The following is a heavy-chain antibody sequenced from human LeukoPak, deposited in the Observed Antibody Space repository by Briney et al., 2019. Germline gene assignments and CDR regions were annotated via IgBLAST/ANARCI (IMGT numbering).Heavy chain of an antibody. CDR1: GFTFSDYY. J-gene: IGHJ6*03. Sequence: GGSLRLSCAASGFTFSDYYMSWIRQAPGKGVEWVSYISSSGSTIYYADSVKGRFTISRDNAKNSLYLQMNSLRAEDTAVYYCARTNLYYYYMDVWGKGTTVTVSS. V-gene: IGHV3-11*04. CDR3: ARTNLYYYYMDV. CDR2: ISSSGSTI.